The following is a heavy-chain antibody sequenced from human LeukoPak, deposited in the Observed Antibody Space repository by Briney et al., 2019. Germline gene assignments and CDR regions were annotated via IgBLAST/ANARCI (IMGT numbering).Heavy chain of an antibody. CDR1: GFTFDDYA. CDR2: ISWDGVST. V-gene: IGHV3-43D*03. D-gene: IGHD1-26*01. Sequence: GGSLRLSCAASGFTFDDYAMLWVRQAPGKGLEWVSLISWDGVSTSYADSVQGRFIVSRDNSKNSLFLQMNSLRPDDTALYYCVKAAWEFLNAFDVWGQGTVVAVSS. J-gene: IGHJ3*01. CDR3: VKAAWEFLNAFDV.